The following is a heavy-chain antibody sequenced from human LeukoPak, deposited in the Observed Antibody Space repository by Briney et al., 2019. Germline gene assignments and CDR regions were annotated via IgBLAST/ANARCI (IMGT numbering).Heavy chain of an antibody. J-gene: IGHJ5*02. V-gene: IGHV1-69*05. CDR1: GGTFSSYA. CDR3: ARGPRTLGYCSSTSCYGWFDP. CDR2: IIPIFGTA. D-gene: IGHD2-2*01. Sequence: SVKVSCKASGGTFSSYAISWVRQAPGQGLEWMGGIIPIFGTANYAQKFQGRVTITTDESTSTAYMELSSLRSEDTAVYYCARGPRTLGYCSSTSCYGWFDPWGQGTLVTVSS.